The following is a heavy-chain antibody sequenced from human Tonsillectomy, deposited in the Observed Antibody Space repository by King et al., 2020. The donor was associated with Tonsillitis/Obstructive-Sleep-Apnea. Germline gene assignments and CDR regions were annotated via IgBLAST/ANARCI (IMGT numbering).Heavy chain of an antibody. V-gene: IGHV3-33*01. CDR3: ARAPSKAYCGGDCYLRFDP. D-gene: IGHD2-21*01. J-gene: IGHJ5*02. CDR1: GFTFSSYG. Sequence: QLVQSGVGVVQPGRSLRLSCAASGFTFSSYGMHWVRQAPGKGLEWVAVIWYDGSNKYYADSVKGRFTISRDNSKNTLYLQMNSLRAEDTAVYYCARAPSKAYCGGDCYLRFDPWGQGTLVTVSS. CDR2: IWYDGSNK.